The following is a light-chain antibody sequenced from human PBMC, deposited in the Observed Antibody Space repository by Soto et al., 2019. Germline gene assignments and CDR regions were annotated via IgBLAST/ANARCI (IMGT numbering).Light chain of an antibody. J-gene: IGKJ4*01. Sequence: DIQMTQSPSSLSTFVGDRVTITCRASQGISNYLAWYQQKPGKVPKLLIYAASTLQSGVPSRFSGSGSGTDFPLTISSLQPEDVPTYYCQKYNSAPFFGGKTKVQIK. CDR1: QGISNY. CDR2: AAS. V-gene: IGKV1-27*01. CDR3: QKYNSAPF.